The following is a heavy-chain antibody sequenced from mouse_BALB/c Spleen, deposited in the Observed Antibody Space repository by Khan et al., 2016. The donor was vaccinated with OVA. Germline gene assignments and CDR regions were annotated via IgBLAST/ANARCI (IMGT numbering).Heavy chain of an antibody. J-gene: IGHJ3*01. V-gene: IGHV5-6*01. CDR1: GFTFSTYG. Sequence: VQLQQSGGDLVKPGGSLKLSCAASGFTFSTYGMSWVRQTPDKRLEWVATVSTGGSYTYYPDSVKGRFPISRDNAKNTLYLQMSGLKSEDTAMFYCTRLAYYYDSEGFAYWGQGTLVTVSA. CDR2: VSTGGSYT. D-gene: IGHD1-1*01. CDR3: TRLAYYYDSEGFAY.